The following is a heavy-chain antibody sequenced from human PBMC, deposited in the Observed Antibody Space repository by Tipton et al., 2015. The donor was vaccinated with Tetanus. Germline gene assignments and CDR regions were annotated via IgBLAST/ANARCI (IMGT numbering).Heavy chain of an antibody. CDR2: VSYSGRT. CDR1: GGSVRSGDYS. D-gene: IGHD3-3*01. CDR3: ARANYDSFKKGPFDS. Sequence: TLSLTCTVSGGSVRSGDYSWNWIRQPPGKGLEWLAYVSYSGRTNSNYSLKSRITMSRDTSKNQFSLKLASVTAADTAVYFRARANYDSFKKGPFDSWGQGSLVIVSS. J-gene: IGHJ4*02. V-gene: IGHV4-61*08.